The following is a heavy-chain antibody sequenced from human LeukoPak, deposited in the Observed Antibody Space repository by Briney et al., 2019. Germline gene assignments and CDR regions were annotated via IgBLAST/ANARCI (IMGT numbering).Heavy chain of an antibody. Sequence: PGGSLRLSCAASGFTFSTYSMSWVRQAPGEGLEWVSYISSSSSTIYYADSVKGRFTISRDNAKNSLYLQMNSLRAEDTAVYYCAREGHWNYFDYWGQGTLVTVSS. J-gene: IGHJ4*02. CDR1: GFTFSTYS. D-gene: IGHD1-1*01. V-gene: IGHV3-48*04. CDR2: ISSSSSTI. CDR3: AREGHWNYFDY.